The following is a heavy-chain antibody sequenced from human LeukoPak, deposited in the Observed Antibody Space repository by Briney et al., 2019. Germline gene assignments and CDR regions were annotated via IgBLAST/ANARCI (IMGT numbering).Heavy chain of an antibody. J-gene: IGHJ4*02. D-gene: IGHD6-19*01. Sequence: PSETLSLTCTVSGGSISGYFWSWIRQPPGKGLEWIGYIYDSGSTNYSPSLKSRVNISVDTSRNQFSLKLSSVTAADTAVYYCARQYSSGWYPFYSWGQGTLVTVSS. CDR2: IYDSGST. CDR3: ARQYSSGWYPFYS. CDR1: GGSISGYF. V-gene: IGHV4-59*08.